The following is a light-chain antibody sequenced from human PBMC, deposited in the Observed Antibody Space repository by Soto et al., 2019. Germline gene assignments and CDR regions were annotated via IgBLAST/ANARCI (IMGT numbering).Light chain of an antibody. CDR1: QTVRNNY. Sequence: EFVLTQSPGTLSLSPWERATRSCRASQTVRNNYLAWYQQKPGQAPRLLIYDASSRATGIPDRFSGGGSGTDFTLTISSLETEDFAVYYCQQFSSYPLTVGGGNKVDI. CDR2: DAS. CDR3: QQFSSYPLT. V-gene: IGKV3-20*01. J-gene: IGKJ4*01.